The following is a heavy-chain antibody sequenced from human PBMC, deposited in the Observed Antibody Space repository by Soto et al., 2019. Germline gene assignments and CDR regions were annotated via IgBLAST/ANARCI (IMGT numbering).Heavy chain of an antibody. CDR3: ADVSVYGILPGYYDY. V-gene: IGHV1-3*01. Sequence: ASVKVSCKASGYTFTSYAMHWVRQAPGQRLEWMGWINAGNGNTKYSQKFQGRVTITRDTSASTAYMELSSLRSEDTAVYYCADVSVYGILPGYYDYGGQGPLVTVSS. J-gene: IGHJ4*02. CDR2: INAGNGNT. D-gene: IGHD3-9*01. CDR1: GYTFTSYA.